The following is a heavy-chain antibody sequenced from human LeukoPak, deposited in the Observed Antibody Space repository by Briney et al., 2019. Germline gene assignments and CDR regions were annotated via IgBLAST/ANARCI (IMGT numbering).Heavy chain of an antibody. CDR2: INPNSGGT. J-gene: IGHJ5*02. CDR1: GYTFTGYY. Sequence: ASVKVSCKASGYTFTGYYMHWVRQAPGQGLEWMGWINPNSGGTNYAQKFQSRVTMTRDTSISTAYMELSRLRSDDTAVYYCARTVVGPINWFDPWGQGSLVTVSS. CDR3: ARTVVGPINWFDP. V-gene: IGHV1-2*02. D-gene: IGHD6-19*01.